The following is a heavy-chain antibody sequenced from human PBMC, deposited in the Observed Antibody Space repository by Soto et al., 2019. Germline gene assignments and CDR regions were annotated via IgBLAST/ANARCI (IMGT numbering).Heavy chain of an antibody. CDR1: GGIFSKYS. CDR2: IIPMFDTA. D-gene: IGHD3-9*01. Sequence: QVHLVQSGSEVKKPGSSVKVSCKASGGIFSKYSISWVRQAPGQGLEWMGGIIPMFDTAYYSPRFQGSATISADESTSTAYMELSSLRSEDPAVYYGARERSDILTGSWLDPWGQGNLVTVSS. V-gene: IGHV1-69*12. J-gene: IGHJ5*02. CDR3: ARERSDILTGSWLDP.